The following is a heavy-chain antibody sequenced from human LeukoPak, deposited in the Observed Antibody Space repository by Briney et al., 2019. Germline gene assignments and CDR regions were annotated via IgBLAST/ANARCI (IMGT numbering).Heavy chain of an antibody. CDR2: ISAYNGNT. J-gene: IGHJ6*03. Sequence: ASVKVSCEASGYTFTSYGISWVRQAPGQGLEWMGWISAYNGNTNYAQKLQGRVTMTTDTSTSTAYMELRSLRSDDTAVYYCARLGSNYDFWSGYSYYYYYYMDVWGKGTTVTVSS. CDR3: ARLGSNYDFWSGYSYYYYYYMDV. V-gene: IGHV1-18*01. CDR1: GYTFTSYG. D-gene: IGHD3-3*01.